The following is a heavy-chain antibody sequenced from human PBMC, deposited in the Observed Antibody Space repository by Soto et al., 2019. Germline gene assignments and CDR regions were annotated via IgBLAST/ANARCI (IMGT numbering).Heavy chain of an antibody. J-gene: IGHJ5*02. CDR1: GGSISSYY. V-gene: IGHV4-59*01. CDR3: AQTNYDFCRGYGAPRKNWFGP. Sequence: SQTLSLTCTVSGGSISSYYWSWIRQPPGKGLEWIGYIYYSGSTNYNPSLKSRVTISVATSKNQFSLKLSSVTAADTAVYYWAQTNYDFCRGYGAPRKNWFGPWGQGSRFTISS. CDR2: IYYSGST. D-gene: IGHD3-3*01.